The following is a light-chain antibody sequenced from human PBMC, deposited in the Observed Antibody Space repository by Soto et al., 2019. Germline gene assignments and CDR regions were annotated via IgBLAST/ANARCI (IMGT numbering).Light chain of an antibody. CDR1: SSDIGGYSF. V-gene: IGLV2-11*01. J-gene: IGLJ2*01. Sequence: QSALTRPPSVSGSPGQSVTISCSGTSSDIGGYSFVSWYQQHPGNTPKLIIYDVRNRPSGVPDRFSGSKSGNTASLTISGLQAEDEADYYCCSYAGTYSVIFGGGTKLTVL. CDR2: DVR. CDR3: CSYAGTYSVI.